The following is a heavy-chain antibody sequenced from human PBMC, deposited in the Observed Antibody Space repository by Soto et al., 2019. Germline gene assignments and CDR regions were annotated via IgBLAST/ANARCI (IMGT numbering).Heavy chain of an antibody. CDR3: ARVPYDFWSGYYRPRPGYYYGMDV. Sequence: SETLSLTCTVSGGSISDNDYYWSWIRQPPGKGLEWIGYIYYSGSTNYNPSLKSRVTISVDTSKNQFSLKLSSVTAADTAVYYCARVPYDFWSGYYRPRPGYYYGMDVWGQGTTVTVSS. J-gene: IGHJ6*02. CDR1: GGSISDNDYY. V-gene: IGHV4-61*08. D-gene: IGHD3-3*01. CDR2: IYYSGST.